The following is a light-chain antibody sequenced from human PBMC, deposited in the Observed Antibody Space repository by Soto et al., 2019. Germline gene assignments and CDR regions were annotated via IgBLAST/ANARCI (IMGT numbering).Light chain of an antibody. V-gene: IGLV1-40*01. CDR1: SSNNGAGYD. Sequence: QSVLTQPPSVSGAPGQRVTISCTGSSSNNGAGYDVHWYQQLPGTAHKLLIYGNSNRPSGVPDRFSGSKSGTSASLAISWLQAEDEADYYCQSYDSSLSGSAYVFGTGT. CDR3: QSYDSSLSGSAYV. CDR2: GNS. J-gene: IGLJ1*01.